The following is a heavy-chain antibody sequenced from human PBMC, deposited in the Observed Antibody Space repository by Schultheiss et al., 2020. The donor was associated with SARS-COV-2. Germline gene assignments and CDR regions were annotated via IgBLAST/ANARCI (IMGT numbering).Heavy chain of an antibody. D-gene: IGHD3-16*01. J-gene: IGHJ4*02. CDR1: GFTVSSNY. Sequence: GGSLRLSCAASGFTVSSNYMSWVRQAPGKGLEWVSYISGSGSTIYYADSVKGRFTISRDNAKNSLFLQMNSLRADDTAVYFCARRSGGSKDSWGQGTLVTVSS. CDR3: ARRSGGSKDS. CDR2: ISGSGSTI. V-gene: IGHV3-11*01.